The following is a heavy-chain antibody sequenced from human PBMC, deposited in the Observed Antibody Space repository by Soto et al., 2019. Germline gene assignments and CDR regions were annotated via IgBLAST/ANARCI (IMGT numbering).Heavy chain of an antibody. J-gene: IGHJ6*02. D-gene: IGHD2-21*01. Sequence: QVQLQESGPGLVKPSQTLSLTCTVSGDSIASGPYYWTWIRQHPGKGLEWIGNIFYTGSTYYNPSLQSRVSLSVDTSKNQFSLRLTSVTAADTAIYYCARDRARRDNKPYVMDVWGQGTTVTVSS. V-gene: IGHV4-31*03. CDR2: IFYTGST. CDR3: ARDRARRDNKPYVMDV. CDR1: GDSIASGPYY.